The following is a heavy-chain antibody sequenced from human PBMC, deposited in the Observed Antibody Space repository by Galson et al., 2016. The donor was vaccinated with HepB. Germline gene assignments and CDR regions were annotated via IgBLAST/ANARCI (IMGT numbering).Heavy chain of an antibody. CDR2: ISYSSTI. CDR1: GFTFSSYS. J-gene: IGHJ2*01. CDR3: ARARFRDWYFDP. V-gene: IGHV3-48*01. Sequence: SLRLSCAASGFTFSSYSMNWVRQAPGKGLEWVSYISYSSTIYYADSVKGRFTISRVNSMNTVYLQMNSLRGDDTAVYYCARARFRDWYFDPWGRGTLVTVTS.